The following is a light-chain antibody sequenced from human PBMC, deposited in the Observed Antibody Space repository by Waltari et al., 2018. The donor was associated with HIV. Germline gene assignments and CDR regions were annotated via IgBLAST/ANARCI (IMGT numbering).Light chain of an antibody. CDR3: HQYGTSPQT. CDR2: GAS. Sequence: EIVLTQSPRTLSLSPGERATLSCRASQTVTSNYLAWYQMKPGQAPRLLIYGASIRATGVPDKFIGSGSGTDFTLTIGRLQPEDFAVYYCHQYGTSPQTFGQGSKVEIK. J-gene: IGKJ2*01. V-gene: IGKV3-20*01. CDR1: QTVTSNY.